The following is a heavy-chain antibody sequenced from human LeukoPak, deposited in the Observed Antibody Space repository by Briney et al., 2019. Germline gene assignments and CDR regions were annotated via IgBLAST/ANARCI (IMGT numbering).Heavy chain of an antibody. D-gene: IGHD2-15*01. V-gene: IGHV6-1*01. CDR2: TYYRSKWYN. CDR1: GDSVSSNSAA. CDR3: AATLKRHCSGGSCYRLDY. Sequence: SQTLSLTCAISGDSVSSNSAAWNWIRQSPSRGLEWLGRTYYRSKWYNDYAVSVKSRITINPDTSKNQFSLQLNSVTPEDTAVYYCAATLKRHCSGGSCYRLDYWGQGTLVTVSS. J-gene: IGHJ4*02.